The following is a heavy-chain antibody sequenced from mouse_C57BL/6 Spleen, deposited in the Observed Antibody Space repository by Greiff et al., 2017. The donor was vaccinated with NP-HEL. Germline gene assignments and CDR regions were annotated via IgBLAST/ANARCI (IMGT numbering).Heavy chain of an antibody. V-gene: IGHV1-82*01. CDR1: GYAFSSSW. J-gene: IGHJ4*01. Sequence: QVQLQQSGPELVKPGASVKISCKASGYAFSSSWMNWVKQRPGKGLEWIGRIYPGDGDTNYNGKFKGKATLTADKSSSTAYMQLSSLTSEDSAVYVCARRGGNEDAMDYWGQGTSVTVSS. CDR3: ARRGGNEDAMDY. CDR2: IYPGDGDT.